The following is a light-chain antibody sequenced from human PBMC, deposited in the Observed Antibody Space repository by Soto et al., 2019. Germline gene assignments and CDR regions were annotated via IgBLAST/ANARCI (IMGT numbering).Light chain of an antibody. Sequence: ESVLTQSPATLSFXPXXXXTXXFRASQSVSSYLAWYQQKPGQAPRLLIYDASNRATGIPARFSGSGSGTDFTLTISSLEPEDFAVYYCQQRSNFITFGQGTRLEIK. J-gene: IGKJ5*01. CDR3: QQRSNFIT. CDR2: DAS. V-gene: IGKV3-11*01. CDR1: QSVSSY.